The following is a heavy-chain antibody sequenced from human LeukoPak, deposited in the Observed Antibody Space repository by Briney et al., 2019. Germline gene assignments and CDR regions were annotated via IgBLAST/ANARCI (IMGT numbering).Heavy chain of an antibody. V-gene: IGHV4-59*01. CDR2: IHYSGST. CDR3: VRGAAGYSYG. J-gene: IGHJ4*02. CDR1: GGSFSGYY. Sequence: SETLSLTCAVYGGSFSGYYWSWIRQPPGKGLEWIGHIHYSGSTNYNPSLKSRLTISIDTSKNQFSLRLSSVTAADTAVYYCVRGAAGYSYGWGQGTLVTVSS. D-gene: IGHD5-18*01.